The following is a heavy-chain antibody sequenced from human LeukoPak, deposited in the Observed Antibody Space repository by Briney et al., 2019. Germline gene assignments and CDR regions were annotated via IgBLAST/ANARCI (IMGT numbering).Heavy chain of an antibody. J-gene: IGHJ6*02. CDR2: IYTSGST. CDR1: GGSLSSYY. V-gene: IGHV4-4*07. CDR3: ARGMASYYYYGMDV. Sequence: SETLSLTCTVSGGSLSSYYWSWIRQPAGKGLEWIGRIYTSGSTNYNPSLTSRVTMSVDTSKNQFSLKLSSVTAADTAVYYCARGMASYYYYGMDVWGQGTTVTVSS. D-gene: IGHD2-8*01.